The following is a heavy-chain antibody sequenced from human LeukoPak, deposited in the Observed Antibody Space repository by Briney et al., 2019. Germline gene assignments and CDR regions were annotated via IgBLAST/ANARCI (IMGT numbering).Heavy chain of an antibody. CDR2: IWYDGSNK. Sequence: GRSLRLSCAASGFTFSSYGMHWVRQAPGKGLEWVVVIWYDGSNKYYADSVKGRFTISRDNSKNTLYLQMNSLRAEDTAVYYCARDDSGYDGYFDYWGQGTLVTVSS. J-gene: IGHJ4*02. D-gene: IGHD5-12*01. CDR1: GFTFSSYG. CDR3: ARDDSGYDGYFDY. V-gene: IGHV3-33*01.